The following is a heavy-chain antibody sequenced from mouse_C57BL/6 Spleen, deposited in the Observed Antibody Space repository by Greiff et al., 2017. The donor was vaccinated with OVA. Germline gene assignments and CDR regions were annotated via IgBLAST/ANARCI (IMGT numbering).Heavy chain of an antibody. D-gene: IGHD2-4*01. Sequence: QVQLQQSGAELVKPGASVKISCKASGYAFSSYWMNWVKQRPGKGLEWIGQIYPGDGDTNYNGKFKGKATLTADKSSSTAYMQLSSLTSEDSAVYFCARERARYDYDYAMDYWGQGTSVTVSS. CDR2: IYPGDGDT. J-gene: IGHJ4*01. CDR3: ARERARYDYDYAMDY. V-gene: IGHV1-80*01. CDR1: GYAFSSYW.